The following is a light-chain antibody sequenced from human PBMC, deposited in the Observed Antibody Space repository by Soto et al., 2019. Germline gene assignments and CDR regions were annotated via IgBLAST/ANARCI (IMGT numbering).Light chain of an antibody. CDR2: GAS. CDR1: QSVSSSY. J-gene: IGKJ5*01. CDR3: QQYGSSPNT. Sequence: EIVLTQSPGTLSLSPGERATLSCRASQSVSSSYLAWYQQQPGQAPRLLIYGASSRATGIPDRFSGSGSGTDFTLNISRLEPEDFAVYYCQQYGSSPNTVGQGTRLEIK. V-gene: IGKV3-20*01.